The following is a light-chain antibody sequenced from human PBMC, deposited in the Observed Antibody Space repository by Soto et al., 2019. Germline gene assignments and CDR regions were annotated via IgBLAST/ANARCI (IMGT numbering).Light chain of an antibody. CDR2: DAS. CDR1: QSISSW. Sequence: EIQMTQSPSTLSASVGDRVTITCRASQSISSWLAWYQQKPGKAPKLLIYDASSLESGVPSRFSGSGSGTEFTLTISSLQPDDFATYYCQQYNSYSPHMYTFGQGTKLEIK. V-gene: IGKV1-5*01. J-gene: IGKJ2*01. CDR3: QQYNSYSPHMYT.